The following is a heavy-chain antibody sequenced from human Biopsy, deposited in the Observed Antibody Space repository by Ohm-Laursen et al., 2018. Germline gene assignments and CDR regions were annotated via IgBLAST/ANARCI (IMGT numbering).Heavy chain of an antibody. CDR1: GGSVDYYF. V-gene: IGHV4-4*07. CDR3: ARTPGVAVAGRFFDL. CDR2: IYSTGRSS. J-gene: IGHJ2*01. D-gene: IGHD6-19*01. Sequence: SETLSLTCSVSGGSVDYYFWNWIRQPAGKGLEWIGRIYSTGRSSAYHPSFQSRVTMSLDTSNKQFSLKLTSVTAADTAVYYCARTPGVAVAGRFFDLWGRGTLVTVSS.